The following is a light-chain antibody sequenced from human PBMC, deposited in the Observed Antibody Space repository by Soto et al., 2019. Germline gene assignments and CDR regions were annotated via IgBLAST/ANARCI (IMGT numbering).Light chain of an antibody. Sequence: DIQMTQSPSTLPASVGDRVTITCRASQRISDWLAWYQQKPGKAPNLLIYAASSLQSGVPSRFSGSGSGTDFTLTISSLQSEDFATYYCQQHYITPWTSGQGTKVEIK. J-gene: IGKJ1*01. CDR2: AAS. CDR1: QRISDW. CDR3: QQHYITPWT. V-gene: IGKV1-39*01.